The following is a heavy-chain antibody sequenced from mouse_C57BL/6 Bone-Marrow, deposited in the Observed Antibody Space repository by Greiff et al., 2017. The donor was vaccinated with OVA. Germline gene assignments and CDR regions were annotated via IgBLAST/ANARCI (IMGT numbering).Heavy chain of an antibody. CDR1: GYTFTDYE. D-gene: IGHD2-4*01. Sequence: QVQLQQSGAELVRPGASVTLSCKASGYTFTDYEMHWVKQTPVHGLEWIGAIDPETGGTAYNQKFKGKAILTADKSSSTAYMELRSLTSEDSAVYYCTRNYYDYDGSYWGQGTTLTVSS. CDR2: IDPETGGT. J-gene: IGHJ2*01. V-gene: IGHV1-15*01. CDR3: TRNYYDYDGSY.